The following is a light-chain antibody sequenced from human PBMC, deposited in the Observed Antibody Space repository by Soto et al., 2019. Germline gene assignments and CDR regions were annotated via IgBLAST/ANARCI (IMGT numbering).Light chain of an antibody. J-gene: IGLJ1*01. CDR2: EGS. CDR1: SSDIGTYNL. V-gene: IGLV2-23*01. CDR3: CAYAGYSTFV. Sequence: QSALIQPASVSGSPGQSITISCIGTSSDIGTYNLVSWYQHHPGKAPKLIIYEGSKRSSGYSNRFSDSQSGNTASLTISGLQAEDEADYYCCAYAGYSTFVFGTGTKLTVL.